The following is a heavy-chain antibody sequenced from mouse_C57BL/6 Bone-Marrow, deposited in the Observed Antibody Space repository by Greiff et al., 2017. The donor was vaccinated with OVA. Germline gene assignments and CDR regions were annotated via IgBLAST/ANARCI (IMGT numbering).Heavy chain of an antibody. J-gene: IGHJ3*01. V-gene: IGHV1-82*01. D-gene: IGHD3-2*02. CDR2: IYPGDGDT. CDR3: ARETAQVCAY. CDR1: GYAFSSSW. Sequence: QVQLKQSGPELVKPGASVKISCKASGYAFSSSWMNWVKQRPGKGLEWIGRIYPGDGDTNYNGKFKGKATLTADKSSSTAYMQLSSLTSEDSAVYFCARETAQVCAYWGQGTLVTVSA.